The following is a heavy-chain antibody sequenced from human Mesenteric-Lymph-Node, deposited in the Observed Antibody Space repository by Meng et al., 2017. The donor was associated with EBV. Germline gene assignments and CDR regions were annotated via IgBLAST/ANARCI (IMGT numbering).Heavy chain of an antibody. V-gene: IGHV3-21*06. CDR2: INRANSNI. Sequence: EVQLVGSGGGLVKPGGSLRLSCATSGFTLSSYSMSWVRQAPGKGLEWVAFINRANSNINYAASVKGRFTVSRDDAKSSLYLQMTSLGAEDTAVYYCARDGSGWSRDYWGQGTLVTVSS. J-gene: IGHJ4*02. CDR1: GFTLSSYS. CDR3: ARDGSGWSRDY. D-gene: IGHD6-19*01.